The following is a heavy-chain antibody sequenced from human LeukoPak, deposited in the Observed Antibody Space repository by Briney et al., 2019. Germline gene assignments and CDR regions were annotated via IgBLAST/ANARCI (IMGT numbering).Heavy chain of an antibody. D-gene: IGHD6-13*01. CDR1: GFTFSNIG. CDR2: ISGSGDST. J-gene: IGHJ4*02. CDR3: AKRGASWSFDS. V-gene: IGHV3-23*01. Sequence: GGSLGLSCAASGFTFSNIGMSWVRQAPGKGLEWVSSISGSGDSTYYADSVKGRFTISRDNSKNTLYLQMNSLRAEDTAVYYCAKRGASWSFDSWGQGTLVTVSS.